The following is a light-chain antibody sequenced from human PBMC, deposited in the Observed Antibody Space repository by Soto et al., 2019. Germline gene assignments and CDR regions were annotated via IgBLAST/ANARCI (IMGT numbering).Light chain of an antibody. V-gene: IGKV3-20*01. J-gene: IGKJ5*01. CDR1: QSVSSTY. CDR2: GAS. Sequence: EIVLTQSPGTLSLSPGERATLSCRASQSVSSTYLVWYQQKPGQAPRLLISGASTRATGIPDRFSGSGSGTDFTLTISRLEPEDFAVYYCQQYGSSPITFGQGTRLEIK. CDR3: QQYGSSPIT.